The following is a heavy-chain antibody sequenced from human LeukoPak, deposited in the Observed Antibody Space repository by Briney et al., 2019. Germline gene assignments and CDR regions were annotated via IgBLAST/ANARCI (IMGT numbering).Heavy chain of an antibody. V-gene: IGHV3-7*01. J-gene: IGHJ5*02. CDR2: IKQDGSEK. CDR3: ARVVWFGEPPSLGWFDP. CDR1: GFTFSSYW. Sequence: GGSLRLSCAASGFTFSSYWMHWVRQAPGKGLEWVANIKQDGSEKYYVDSVKGRFTISRDNAKNSLYLQMNSLRAEDTAVYYCARVVWFGEPPSLGWFDPWGQGTLVTVSS. D-gene: IGHD3-10*01.